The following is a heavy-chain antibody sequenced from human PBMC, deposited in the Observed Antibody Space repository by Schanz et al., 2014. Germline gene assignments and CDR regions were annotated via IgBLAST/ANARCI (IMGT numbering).Heavy chain of an antibody. CDR3: YGMDV. J-gene: IGHJ6*02. CDR1: GGSISSYY. CDR2: IYYSGST. Sequence: QVQLQESGPGLVKPSETLSLTCTVSGGSISSYYWSWIRQPPGKGLEWIGYIYYSGSTKYNPSLKSRVTISIDTSKNQFSLRLTPVTAADTAVYYCYGMDVWGQGTTVTVSS. V-gene: IGHV4-59*12.